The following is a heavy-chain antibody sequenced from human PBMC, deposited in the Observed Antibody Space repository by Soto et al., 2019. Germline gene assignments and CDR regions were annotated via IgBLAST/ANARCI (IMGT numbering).Heavy chain of an antibody. CDR3: ARGPHRSSWYFFDY. D-gene: IGHD6-13*01. CDR1: GDTFTGYY. V-gene: IGHV1-2*04. J-gene: IGHJ4*02. CDR2: INPNSGVT. Sequence: QVQLVQSGAEVKKPGASVKVSCQASGDTFTGYYMHWVRPAPGKGLEWMGWINPNSGVTNYAQKFQGWVTMTSDTAISTADMEPSRLRSADTAVYYCARGPHRSSWYFFDYWGQGTLVTVSS.